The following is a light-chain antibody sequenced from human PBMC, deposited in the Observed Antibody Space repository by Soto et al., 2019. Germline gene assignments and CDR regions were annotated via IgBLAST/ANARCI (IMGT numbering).Light chain of an antibody. CDR2: DAS. V-gene: IGKV1-5*01. Sequence: DIPMTQSPSTLSASVGDRVTITCRASESIRRWLAWYQQKPGKAPKLLIYDASTLESGVPSRFSGSGSGTEFTLTISSLQPDDFATYYCQQYNSFSPYSFGQGTKLEIK. CDR1: ESIRRW. CDR3: QQYNSFSPYS. J-gene: IGKJ2*03.